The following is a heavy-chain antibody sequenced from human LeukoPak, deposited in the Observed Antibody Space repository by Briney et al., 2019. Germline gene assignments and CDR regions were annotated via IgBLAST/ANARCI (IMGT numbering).Heavy chain of an antibody. Sequence: SETLSLTCTVSGGSISSSSYYWGWIRQPPGKGLEWIGSIYYSGSTYYNPSLKSRVTISVDTSKNQFSLKLSSVTAADTAVHYCARHGVGYYYGSGGQNNWFDPWGQGTLVTVSS. D-gene: IGHD3-10*01. J-gene: IGHJ5*02. CDR2: IYYSGST. V-gene: IGHV4-39*01. CDR3: ARHGVGYYYGSGGQNNWFDP. CDR1: GGSISSSSYY.